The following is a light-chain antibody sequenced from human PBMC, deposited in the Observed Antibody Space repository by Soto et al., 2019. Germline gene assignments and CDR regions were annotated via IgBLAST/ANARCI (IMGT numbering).Light chain of an antibody. CDR2: DAS. J-gene: IGKJ2*01. V-gene: IGKV1-33*01. Sequence: DIQMTQSPSSLSASVGDRVTITCQASQDISNYLNWYQQKPGQAPKLLIYDASNLETGGPYRFSGSGSGTDFTFTISSVQAEDIATYYCQQYDNLPYTFGQGTKLEIK. CDR1: QDISNY. CDR3: QQYDNLPYT.